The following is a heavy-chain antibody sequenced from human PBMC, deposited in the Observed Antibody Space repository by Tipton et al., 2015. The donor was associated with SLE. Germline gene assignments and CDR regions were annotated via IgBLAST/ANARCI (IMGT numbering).Heavy chain of an antibody. CDR1: GGSIGPYY. CDR3: ARGVAERLGLDF. Sequence: TLSLTCTVSGGSIGPYYWDWLRQSPGKALEWIGYIYFDGNSNGRGNYNPSLKSRVTMSVDPSKMQFSLNLNSVTAADTALYFCARGVAERLGLDFWGQGSLVTVSS. V-gene: IGHV4-59*01. J-gene: IGHJ4*02. CDR2: IYFDGNS. D-gene: IGHD6-19*01.